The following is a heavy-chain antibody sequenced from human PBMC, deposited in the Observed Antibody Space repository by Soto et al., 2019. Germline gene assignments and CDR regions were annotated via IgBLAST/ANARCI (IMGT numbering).Heavy chain of an antibody. CDR2: VSATDGST. V-gene: IGHV3-23*01. Sequence: EVQMLESGGGLVQPGGSLRLSCSVSGFTFSAHAMSWVRQAPGKGLDWVSTVSATDGSTDYADSVKGRFTITRDNSKNTLYLHMSSLRLEDTAIYYCAKDRFNGAFDIWGQGTMVPVSS. CDR1: GFTFSAHA. CDR3: AKDRFNGAFDI. J-gene: IGHJ3*02. D-gene: IGHD2-8*01.